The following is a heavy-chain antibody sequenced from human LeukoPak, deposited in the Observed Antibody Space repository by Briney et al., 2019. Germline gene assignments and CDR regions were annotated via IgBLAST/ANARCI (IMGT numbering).Heavy chain of an antibody. Sequence: ASVKVSCKASGYTFTGYYMHWVRQAPGQGLEWMGWINPNSGGTNYAQKFQGRVTMTRDTSISTAYMELSRLRSDDTAVCYCARTMTAMVTGWFDPWGQGTLVTVSS. J-gene: IGHJ5*02. CDR1: GYTFTGYY. CDR3: ARTMTAMVTGWFDP. V-gene: IGHV1-2*02. CDR2: INPNSGGT. D-gene: IGHD5-18*01.